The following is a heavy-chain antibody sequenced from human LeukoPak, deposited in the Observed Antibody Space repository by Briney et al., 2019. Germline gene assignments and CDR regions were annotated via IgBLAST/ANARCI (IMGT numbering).Heavy chain of an antibody. CDR1: GFTFSGSA. J-gene: IGHJ4*02. Sequence: GESLKISCAASGFTFSGSAMHWARQASGKGLEWVGRSRTKRNSYATAYAASVKGRFTISRDDSKNTAYLQMNSLKTEDTAVYYCTRLVYYDSSGYYPPFDYWGQGTLVTVSS. V-gene: IGHV3-73*01. CDR2: SRTKRNSYAT. CDR3: TRLVYYDSSGYYPPFDY. D-gene: IGHD3-22*01.